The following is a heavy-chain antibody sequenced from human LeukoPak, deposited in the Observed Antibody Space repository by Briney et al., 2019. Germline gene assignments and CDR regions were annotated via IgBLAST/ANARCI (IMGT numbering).Heavy chain of an antibody. J-gene: IGHJ6*02. V-gene: IGHV3-74*01. CDR1: EFTFSNHW. CDR3: AGDGHYGMYV. Sequence: GGSLRLSCAAPEFTFSNHWMYWVRQAPGKGLVWVSHINGDGRTTTYADSVKGRFTISRDNAKNTLYLQVNGLRVDDTAVYYCAGDGHYGMYVWGQGTTVTVSS. CDR2: INGDGRTT.